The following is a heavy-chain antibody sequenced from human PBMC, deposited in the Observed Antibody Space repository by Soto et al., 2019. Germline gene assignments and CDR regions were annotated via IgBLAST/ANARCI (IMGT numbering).Heavy chain of an antibody. CDR3: AKGQGYYDSSGYYYFSY. Sequence: QVQLVESGGGVVQPGGSLRLSCAASGFTFSSYGMHWVRQAPGKGLEWVAVISYDGSNKYYADSVKGRFTISRDNSKNTLYLQMNSLRAEDTAVYYCAKGQGYYDSSGYYYFSYWGQGTLVTVSS. CDR1: GFTFSSYG. D-gene: IGHD3-22*01. CDR2: ISYDGSNK. J-gene: IGHJ4*02. V-gene: IGHV3-30*18.